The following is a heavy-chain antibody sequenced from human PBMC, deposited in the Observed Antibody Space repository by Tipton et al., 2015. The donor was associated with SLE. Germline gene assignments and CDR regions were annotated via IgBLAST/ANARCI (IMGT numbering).Heavy chain of an antibody. Sequence: SLRLSCAASGFTFSYHWMTWVRQTPGKGLEWVANINPDGSAKYYVGSVKGRFTIARDNARNSLHLQSDSLRAEDTAVYYCARHGLSSTYWYFDLWGRGILVTVSS. D-gene: IGHD2-8*01. CDR2: INPDGSAK. V-gene: IGHV3-7*01. CDR1: GFTFSYHW. CDR3: ARHGLSSTYWYFDL. J-gene: IGHJ2*01.